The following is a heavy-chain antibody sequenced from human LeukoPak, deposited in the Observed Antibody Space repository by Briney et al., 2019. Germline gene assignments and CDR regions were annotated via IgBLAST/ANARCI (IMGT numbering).Heavy chain of an antibody. CDR2: IYSGGST. J-gene: IGHJ4*02. D-gene: IGHD3-10*01. CDR1: GFSVSSNY. V-gene: IGHV3-66*01. CDR3: ARGVGERYFDY. Sequence: GGSLRLSCAASGFSVSSNYMTWVRQAPGKGLEWVSVIYSGGSTYYADSVNGRFTISRDNSKNTLYFQMNSLTDEDTAVYYCARGVGERYFDYWGQGTLVTVSS.